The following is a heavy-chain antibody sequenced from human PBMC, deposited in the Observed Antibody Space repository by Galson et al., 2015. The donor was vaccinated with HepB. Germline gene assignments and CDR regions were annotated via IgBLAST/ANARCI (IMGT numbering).Heavy chain of an antibody. CDR2: IYHSGST. CDR1: GGSISSSTW. CDR3: ARGEDIPPPDV. V-gene: IGHV4-4*02. D-gene: IGHD2-15*01. J-gene: IGHJ6*04. Sequence: TLSLTCAVSGGSISSSTWWSWVRQPPGKGLEWIGEIYHSGSTNYNPSLKSRVTLSVDKSKNQFSLKLSSVTAADTAVYYCARGEDIPPPDVWGKGTTVTVSS.